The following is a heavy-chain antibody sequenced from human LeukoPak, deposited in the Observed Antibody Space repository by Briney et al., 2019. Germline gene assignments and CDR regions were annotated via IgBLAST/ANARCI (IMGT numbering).Heavy chain of an antibody. CDR2: INSDGSST. J-gene: IGHJ3*02. Sequence: GGSLRLSCAASGFTFSSYWMHWVRHAPGKGLVWVSRINSDGSSTSYADSVKGRFTISRDNAKNTLYLQMNSLRAEDTAVYYCARSPRYCSGGSCYPGLGAFDISGQGTMVTVSS. CDR1: GFTFSSYW. D-gene: IGHD2-15*01. CDR3: ARSPRYCSGGSCYPGLGAFDI. V-gene: IGHV3-74*01.